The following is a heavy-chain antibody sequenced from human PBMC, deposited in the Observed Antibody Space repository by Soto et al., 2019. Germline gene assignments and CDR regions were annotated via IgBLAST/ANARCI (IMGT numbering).Heavy chain of an antibody. CDR2: ITPLFGTP. CDR1: GGTFSRST. D-gene: IGHD3-10*01. J-gene: IGHJ4*02. V-gene: IGHV1-69*01. CDR3: AADDYYGSGSYSGY. Sequence: QVQLVQSGAEVKKPGSSVKVSCKASGGTFSRSTITWVRQAPGQGLEWMGGITPLFGTPNYAQRFQGRVTITADESTSTAYMELSSLRSEDTAMYYCAADDYYGSGSYSGYWGQGTLVTVSS.